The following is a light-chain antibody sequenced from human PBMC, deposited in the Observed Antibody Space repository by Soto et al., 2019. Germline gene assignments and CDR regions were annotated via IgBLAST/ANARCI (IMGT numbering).Light chain of an antibody. Sequence: IRMTQSPSSFSASTGDIVTITCRASQGISSYLAWYQQKPGKAPKLLIYKASTLKSGVPSRFSGSGSGTEFTLTISSLQPDDFATYYCQQYESLPLTFGQGTRLENK. CDR3: QQYESLPLT. J-gene: IGKJ5*01. V-gene: IGKV1-8*01. CDR2: KAS. CDR1: QGISSY.